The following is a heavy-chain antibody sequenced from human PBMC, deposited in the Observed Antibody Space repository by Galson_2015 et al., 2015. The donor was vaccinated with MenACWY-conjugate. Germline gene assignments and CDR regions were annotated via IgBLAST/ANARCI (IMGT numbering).Heavy chain of an antibody. V-gene: IGHV4-59*01. CDR1: GDSIRSYY. CDR3: ARGAQLRWLHAFDL. Sequence: SETLSLTCNVSGDSIRSYYWSWIRQAPGKGLEWIGYIYYSGNTDYNPSLKSRVSISIDTSKNQVFLKLNSVTAADTAVYYCARGAQLRWLHAFDLWGQGTMVSVSS. J-gene: IGHJ3*01. CDR2: IYYSGNT. D-gene: IGHD4-23*01.